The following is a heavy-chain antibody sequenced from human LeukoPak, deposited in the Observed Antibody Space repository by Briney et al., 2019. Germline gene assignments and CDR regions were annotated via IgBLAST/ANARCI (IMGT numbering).Heavy chain of an antibody. V-gene: IGHV4-34*01. CDR1: GGSFSGYY. CDR2: INHSGSN. J-gene: IGHJ4*02. D-gene: IGHD5-12*01. CDR3: ARHSGYAWGGFNY. Sequence: SETLSLTCAVYGGSFSGYYWSWIRQPPGKGLEWLGEINHSGSNNYNPSLKSRVTISVDASKNQFSLELSSVSAADTAVYYCARHSGYAWGGFNYWGQGTLVTVSS.